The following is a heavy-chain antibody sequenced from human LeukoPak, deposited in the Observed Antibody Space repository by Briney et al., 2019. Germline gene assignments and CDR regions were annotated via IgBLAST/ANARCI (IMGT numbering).Heavy chain of an antibody. D-gene: IGHD3-10*01. CDR2: ISAYNGNT. Sequence: ASVKVSCKASGYTFSSYGISWVRQAPGQGLEWMGWISAYNGNTNYRQKLQGIVTMTTDTSTSTAYMDLRSLRSDDTAIYYCARDSPDGSGTYYNGSPDYWGQGTLVTVSS. CDR1: GYTFSSYG. CDR3: ARDSPDGSGTYYNGSPDY. V-gene: IGHV1-18*01. J-gene: IGHJ4*02.